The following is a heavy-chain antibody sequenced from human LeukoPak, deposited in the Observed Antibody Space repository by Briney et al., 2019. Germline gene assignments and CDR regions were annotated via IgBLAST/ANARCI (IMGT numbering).Heavy chain of an antibody. V-gene: IGHV4-4*02. D-gene: IGHD2-8*02. J-gene: IGHJ4*02. Sequence: SETLSLTCAVSIDSTSGNYWSWARQSPGKGLEWIGEVHRSGRTNYMPSLKSRVTISIDKSKDQISLDLTSVTAADTAVYYCATEILGAPTPGAYWGQGTLVTVSS. CDR1: IDSTSGNY. CDR3: ATEILGAPTPGAY. CDR2: VHRSGRT.